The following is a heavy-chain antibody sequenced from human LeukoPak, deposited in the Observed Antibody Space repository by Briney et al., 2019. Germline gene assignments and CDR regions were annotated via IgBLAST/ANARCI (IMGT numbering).Heavy chain of an antibody. D-gene: IGHD6-13*01. CDR3: GGEFSSSPASMDV. CDR1: GFTFSSYS. V-gene: IGHV3-21*06. CDR2: ISSSSGYI. Sequence: PGGSLRLSCAASGFTFSSYSMNWVRQAPGKGLEWVSCISSSSGYIYYADSVKGRFTISRDNAKNSLYLQMNSLREEDTAVYYCGGEFSSSPASMDVWGQGASVTVSS. J-gene: IGHJ6*02.